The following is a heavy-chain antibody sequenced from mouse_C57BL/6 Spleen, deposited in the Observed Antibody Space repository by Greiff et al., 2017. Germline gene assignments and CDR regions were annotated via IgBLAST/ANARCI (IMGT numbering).Heavy chain of an antibody. CDR2: IFPRSGNT. J-gene: IGHJ2*01. CDR3: ARTGGISTVVATGAFDY. Sequence: VQLQESGAELARPGASVKLSCTASGYTFTSCGISWVKQRTGQGLVWIGEIFPRSGNTYYNAKFKGKATLTADKSSSTAFLELCSLASEESAVYYCARTGGISTVVATGAFDYWGQGTTLTVSS. V-gene: IGHV1-81*01. D-gene: IGHD1-1*01. CDR1: GYTFTSCG.